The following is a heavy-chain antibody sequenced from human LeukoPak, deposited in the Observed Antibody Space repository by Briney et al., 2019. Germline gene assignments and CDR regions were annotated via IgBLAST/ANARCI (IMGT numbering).Heavy chain of an antibody. D-gene: IGHD4-17*01. Sequence: KPGGSLRLSCAASGFTFSDYYMSWIRQAPGKGLEWVSSISSSSSYIYYADSVKGRFTISRDNAKNSLYLQMNSLRAEDTAVYYCARDPYGDYDDYWGQGTLVTVSS. CDR1: GFTFSDYY. CDR3: ARDPYGDYDDY. V-gene: IGHV3-11*06. J-gene: IGHJ4*02. CDR2: ISSSSSYI.